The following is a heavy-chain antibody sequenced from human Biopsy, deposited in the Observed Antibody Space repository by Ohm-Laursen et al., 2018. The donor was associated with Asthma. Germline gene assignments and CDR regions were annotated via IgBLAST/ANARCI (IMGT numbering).Heavy chain of an antibody. CDR3: ARAVSSSSYWYFDL. J-gene: IGHJ2*01. Sequence: TLSLTCIVSGDAMSTSGSYWGWIRQSPGKGLEWIGSIYYSGRTYYNPSLESRVTIPADTSKNHFSLKVTSVTAADTAVYYCARAVSSSSYWYFDLWGRGDLVTVSS. CDR2: IYYSGRT. V-gene: IGHV4-39*02. CDR1: GDAMSTSGSY. D-gene: IGHD6-6*01.